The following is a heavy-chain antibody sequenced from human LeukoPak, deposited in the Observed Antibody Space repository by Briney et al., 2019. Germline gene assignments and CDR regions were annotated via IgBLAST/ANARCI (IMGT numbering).Heavy chain of an antibody. V-gene: IGHV1-69*05. D-gene: IGHD2-2*01. J-gene: IGHJ5*02. CDR3: ARVVGPAAIFLNWFDP. CDR1: GGTFSSYA. Sequence: HAASVKVSCKASGGTFSSYAISWVRQAPGQGLEWMGGIIPIFGTANYARKFQGRVTITTDESTSTAYMELSSLRSEDTAVYYCARVVGPAAIFLNWFDPWGQGTLVTVSS. CDR2: IIPIFGTA.